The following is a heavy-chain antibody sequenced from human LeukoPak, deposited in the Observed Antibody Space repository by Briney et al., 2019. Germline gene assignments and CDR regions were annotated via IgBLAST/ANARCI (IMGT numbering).Heavy chain of an antibody. V-gene: IGHV1-8*03. CDR2: MNPNSGNT. CDR3: AREPPLRYSSDDQLYYYMDV. D-gene: IGHD6-25*01. J-gene: IGHJ6*03. CDR1: GYTFTSYD. Sequence: ASVKVSCKASGYTFTSYDINWVRQATGQGLEWMGWMNPNSGNTGYAQKFQGRVTITRNTSISTAYMELSSLRSEDTAVYYCAREPPLRYSSDDQLYYYMDVWGKGTTVTVSS.